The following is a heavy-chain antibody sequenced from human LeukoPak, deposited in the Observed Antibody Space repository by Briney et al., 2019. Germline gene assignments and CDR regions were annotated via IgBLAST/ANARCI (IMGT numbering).Heavy chain of an antibody. J-gene: IGHJ4*02. CDR1: GISFTNFY. V-gene: IGHV3-7*01. CDR3: ARRWANHDF. D-gene: IGHD4/OR15-4a*01. CDR2: IKADGSEK. Sequence: GGSLRLSCAASGISFTNFYMTWVRQAPGKGLGWVANIKADGSEKSYVDSVKGRFTISRDNAKNAAYLQMNSLRAEDTALYYCARRWANHDFWGQGALVTVSS.